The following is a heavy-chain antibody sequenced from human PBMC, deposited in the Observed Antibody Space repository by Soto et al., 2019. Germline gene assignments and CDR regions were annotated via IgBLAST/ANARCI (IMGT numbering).Heavy chain of an antibody. Sequence: QLQLQESGPGLVKPSETLSLTCTVSGGSISSSSYYWGWIRQPPGKGLEWIGRIYYSGSTYYNPAQKSPVTISVDTSQNHFSLKLSSVTAADTAVYYCATLWCGEGNYWGQGTLVTVSS. V-gene: IGHV4-39*02. CDR1: GGSISSSSYY. CDR2: IYYSGST. CDR3: ATLWCGEGNY. D-gene: IGHD3-10*01. J-gene: IGHJ4*02.